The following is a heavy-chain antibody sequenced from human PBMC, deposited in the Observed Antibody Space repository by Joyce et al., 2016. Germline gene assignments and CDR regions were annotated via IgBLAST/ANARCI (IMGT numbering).Heavy chain of an antibody. J-gene: IGHJ6*02. CDR1: GFTVSGNY. Sequence: EVQLVESGGGLIQPGGSLRLSCAASGFTVSGNYMSWVRQAPGKGLGWVSVIYSGGSTYYADAVKGRFTISRDNSKNTLDLQMNSLRAEDTAVYDCASQYQHRYYYYGMDVWGQGTTVTVSS. V-gene: IGHV3-53*01. CDR3: ASQYQHRYYYYGMDV. D-gene: IGHD3-3*02. CDR2: IYSGGST.